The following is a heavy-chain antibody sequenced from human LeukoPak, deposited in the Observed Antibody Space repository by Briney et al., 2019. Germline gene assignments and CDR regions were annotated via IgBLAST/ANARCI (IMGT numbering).Heavy chain of an antibody. CDR3: ARGYYYDSSGYSAQNWFDP. D-gene: IGHD3-22*01. CDR1: GGSISSYY. CDR2: IYYSGST. Sequence: PSETLSLTCTVSGGSISSYYWSWIRQPPGKGLEWIGYIYYSGSTNYNPSLKSRVTISVDTSKNQFSLKLSSVTAADTAVYYCARGYYYDSSGYSAQNWFDPWGQGTLVTVSS. V-gene: IGHV4-59*01. J-gene: IGHJ5*02.